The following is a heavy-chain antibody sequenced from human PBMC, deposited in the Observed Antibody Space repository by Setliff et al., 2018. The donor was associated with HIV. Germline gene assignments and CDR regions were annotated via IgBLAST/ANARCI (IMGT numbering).Heavy chain of an antibody. J-gene: IGHJ4*02. CDR1: TDSFSNRGFY. CDR3: ARSQPDTIFGVVVFDS. D-gene: IGHD3-3*01. CDR2: VYYSGST. V-gene: IGHV4-39*01. Sequence: PSETLSLTCTVSTDSFSNRGFYWGWVRQPPGRGLESIGSVYYSGSTYYNPSLKSRVTISVDTSKNQLSLKLTSMTAADTAVYYCARSQPDTIFGVVVFDSWGQGTLVTVSS.